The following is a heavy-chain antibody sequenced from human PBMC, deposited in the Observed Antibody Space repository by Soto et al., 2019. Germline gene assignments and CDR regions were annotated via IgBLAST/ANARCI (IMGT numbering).Heavy chain of an antibody. CDR1: GFTFSSYG. J-gene: IGHJ4*02. V-gene: IGHV3-33*01. CDR2: IWYDGSNK. D-gene: IGHD6-13*01. CDR3: ARAEVAAAYLDY. Sequence: PGGSLRLSCAASGFTFSSYGRHWVRQAPGKGLEWVAVIWYDGSNKYYADSVKGRFTISRDNSKNTLYLQMNSLRAEDTAVYYCARAEVAAAYLDYWGQGTLVTVSS.